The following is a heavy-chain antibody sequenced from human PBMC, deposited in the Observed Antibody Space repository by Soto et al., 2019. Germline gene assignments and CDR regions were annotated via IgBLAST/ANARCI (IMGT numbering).Heavy chain of an antibody. J-gene: IGHJ5*02. CDR3: ARLWGDYYYSSGYYWEVSNWFDP. V-gene: IGHV4-30-4*01. D-gene: IGHD3-22*01. Sequence: PSETLSLTCTVSGGSISSGDYYWSWIRQPPGKGLEWIGYIYYSGSTYYNPSLKSRVTISVDTSKNQFSLKLSSVTASDTAVYYCARLWGDYYYSSGYYWEVSNWFDPWGQGTLVTVSS. CDR1: GGSISSGDYY. CDR2: IYYSGST.